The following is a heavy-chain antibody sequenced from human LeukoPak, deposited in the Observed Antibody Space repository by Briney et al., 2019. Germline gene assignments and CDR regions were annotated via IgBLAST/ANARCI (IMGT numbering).Heavy chain of an antibody. Sequence: GGSLRLSCAASGFGISGFAMTWVRQAPGKGLEWVSSIGSDEKTHYSESARGRFAISRDNSNNALYLQMDSLRAEDTAVYYCANWIGSSSRDYWGQGTLVTVSS. CDR1: GFGISGFA. D-gene: IGHD6-6*01. J-gene: IGHJ4*02. CDR2: IGSDEKT. V-gene: IGHV3-23*01. CDR3: ANWIGSSSRDY.